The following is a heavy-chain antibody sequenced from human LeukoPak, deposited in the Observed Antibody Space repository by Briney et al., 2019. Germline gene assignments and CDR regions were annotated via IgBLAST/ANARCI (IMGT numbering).Heavy chain of an antibody. CDR3: AREVRMNPYYYYYIDV. Sequence: GGSLRLSCAASGFTFSSYWMSWVRQAPGKGLEWVANIKQDGSEKYCVDSVKGRFTISRDNAKNSLYLQLNSLRAEDTAVYYCAREVRMNPYYYYYIDVWGKGTTVTVSS. V-gene: IGHV3-7*01. CDR1: GFTFSSYW. CDR2: IKQDGSEK. D-gene: IGHD2-15*01. J-gene: IGHJ6*03.